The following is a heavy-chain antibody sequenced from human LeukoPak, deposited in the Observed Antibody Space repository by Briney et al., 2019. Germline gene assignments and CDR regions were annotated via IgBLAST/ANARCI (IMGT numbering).Heavy chain of an antibody. D-gene: IGHD4-23*01. CDR3: ARESENVTTVVM. Sequence: SVKVSCKTSGGTFSSYAISWVRQAPGQGLEWMGGIIPIFGTANYAQKFQGRVTITADESTSTAYMELSSLRSEDTAVYYCARESENVTTVVMWGQGTLVTVSS. V-gene: IGHV1-69*01. J-gene: IGHJ4*02. CDR2: IIPIFGTA. CDR1: GGTFSSYA.